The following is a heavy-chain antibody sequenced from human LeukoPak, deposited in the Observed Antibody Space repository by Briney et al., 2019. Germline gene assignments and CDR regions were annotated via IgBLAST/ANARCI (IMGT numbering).Heavy chain of an antibody. Sequence: ASVKVSCKASGYTFTSYYIHWVRQAPGQGLEWMGIINPSGGSTSYAQKLQGRVTMTRDTSTSTVYMELSSLRSEDTAVYYCARDESSGSSGRACSYWGQGTLVTVSS. CDR2: INPSGGST. D-gene: IGHD1-26*01. CDR3: ARDESSGSSGRACSY. J-gene: IGHJ4*02. V-gene: IGHV1-46*04. CDR1: GYTFTSYY.